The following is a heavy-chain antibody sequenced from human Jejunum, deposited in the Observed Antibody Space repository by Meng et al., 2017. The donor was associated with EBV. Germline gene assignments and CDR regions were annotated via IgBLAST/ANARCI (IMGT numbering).Heavy chain of an antibody. D-gene: IGHD2-21*01. CDR2: IYHSGST. V-gene: IGHV4-4*02. CDR3: ASIHPSIDS. J-gene: IGHJ4*02. CDR1: SGSIFSSNW. Sequence: QMPVKAAGPGLVKPSGTLSLTFAVSSGSIFSSNWWTWVRQPPGKGLEWIGEIYHSGSTNYNPSLKSRITMSLDKSKNQFSLKLRSVTAADTAGYYCASIHPSIDSWGPGTLVTVSS.